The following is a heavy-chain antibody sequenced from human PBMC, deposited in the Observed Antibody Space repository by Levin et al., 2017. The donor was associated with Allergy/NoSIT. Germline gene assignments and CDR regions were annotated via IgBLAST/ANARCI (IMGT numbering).Heavy chain of an antibody. Sequence: GESLKISCKGSGYSFTSYWISWVRQMPGKGLEWMGRIDPSDSYTNYSPSFQGHVTISADKSISTAYLQWSSLKASDTAMYYCASRLGGISSWDPDYYYYMDVWGKGTTVTVSS. D-gene: IGHD6-13*01. CDR1: GYSFTSYW. V-gene: IGHV5-10-1*01. J-gene: IGHJ6*03. CDR2: IDPSDSYT. CDR3: ASRLGGISSWDPDYYYYMDV.